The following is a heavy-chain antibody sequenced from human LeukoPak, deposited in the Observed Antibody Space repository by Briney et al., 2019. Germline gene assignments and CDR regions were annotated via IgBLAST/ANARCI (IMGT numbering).Heavy chain of an antibody. V-gene: IGHV3-66*01. CDR1: RVTPSENY. D-gene: IGHD1-26*01. CDR2: MYRVGNT. J-gene: IGHJ3*02. Sequence: GGSLRLSSAAPRVTPSENYMTSGRQAPGKGLEWVSVMYRVGNTYYADFVKGRFTISRDNFKNTLRLQMNSLRVEDTALDCCANGPTVGATGVWAFDIWGQGTMVTVSS. CDR3: ANGPTVGATGVWAFDI.